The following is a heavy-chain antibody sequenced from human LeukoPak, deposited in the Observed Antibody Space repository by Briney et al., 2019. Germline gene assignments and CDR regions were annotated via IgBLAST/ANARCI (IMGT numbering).Heavy chain of an antibody. CDR2: ISHDGTDK. J-gene: IGHJ6*04. CDR1: GFTFSNYW. V-gene: IGHV3-30*03. CDR3: ARGAPPDV. Sequence: PGGSLRLSCAASGFTFSNYWMSWVRQAPGKGLEWVAVISHDGTDKYYSDSVKGRFTISRDNSKNTLYLQMNSLRPEDTAVYYCARGAPPDVWGKGTTVTVSS.